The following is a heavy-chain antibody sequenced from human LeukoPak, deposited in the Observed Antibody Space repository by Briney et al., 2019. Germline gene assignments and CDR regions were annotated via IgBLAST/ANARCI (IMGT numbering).Heavy chain of an antibody. D-gene: IGHD5-18*01. V-gene: IGHV1-18*01. CDR1: DYTFTNYP. J-gene: IGHJ4*02. CDR3: ARNSYGYFRFFDY. Sequence: ASVKVSCKASDYTFTNYPISWVRQIPGHGLEWMGWVSPANGHTNYAQKFQGRVIMTTDTSTTTAYMELGSLRSDDTAMYYCARNSYGYFRFFDYWGQGTLVTVFS. CDR2: VSPANGHT.